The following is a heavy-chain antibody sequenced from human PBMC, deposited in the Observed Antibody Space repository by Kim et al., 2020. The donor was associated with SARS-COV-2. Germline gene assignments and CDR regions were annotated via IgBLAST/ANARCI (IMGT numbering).Heavy chain of an antibody. Sequence: ASVKVSCKVSGYTLTELSMHWVRQAPGKGLEWMGGFDPEDGETIYAQKFQGRVTMTEDTSTDTAYMELSSLRSEDTAVYYCATGTPLKDIVVVPAAMLYYYVIDVGGQGTTVTVSS. CDR2: FDPEDGET. CDR1: GYTLTELS. D-gene: IGHD2-2*01. CDR3: ATGTPLKDIVVVPAAMLYYYVIDV. V-gene: IGHV1-24*01. J-gene: IGHJ6*02.